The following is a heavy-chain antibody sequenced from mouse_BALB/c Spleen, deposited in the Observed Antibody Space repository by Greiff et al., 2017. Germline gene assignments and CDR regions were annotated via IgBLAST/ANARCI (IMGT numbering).Heavy chain of an antibody. Sequence: QVQLKQSGAELARPGASVKLSCKASGYTFTSYWMQWVKQRPGQGLEWIGAIYPGDGDTRYTQKFKGKATLTADKSSSTAYMQLSSLASEDSAVYYCARGLYYGSTDYYAMDYWGQGTSVTVSS. J-gene: IGHJ4*01. D-gene: IGHD1-1*01. CDR2: IYPGDGDT. V-gene: IGHV1-87*01. CDR3: ARGLYYGSTDYYAMDY. CDR1: GYTFTSYW.